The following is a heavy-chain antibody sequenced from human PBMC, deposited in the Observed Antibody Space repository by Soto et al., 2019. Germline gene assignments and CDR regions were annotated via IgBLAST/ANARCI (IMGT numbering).Heavy chain of an antibody. J-gene: IGHJ4*02. CDR3: ARGPGLYDYDSFFYY. CDR2: ISSSSSYI. D-gene: IGHD3-22*01. V-gene: IGHV3-21*01. Sequence: GGSLRLSCAASGFTFSSYSMNWVRQAPGKGLEWVSSISSSSSYIYYADSVKGRFTISRDKAKNSLYLQMNSLRAEDTAVYYCARGPGLYDYDSFFYYWGQGTLVTVSS. CDR1: GFTFSSYS.